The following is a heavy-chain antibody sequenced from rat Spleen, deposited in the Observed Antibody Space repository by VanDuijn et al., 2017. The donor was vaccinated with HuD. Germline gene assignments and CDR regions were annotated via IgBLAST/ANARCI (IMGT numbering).Heavy chain of an antibody. D-gene: IGHD1-4*01. CDR3: ARDENGYIYVWFAY. Sequence: QVQLKESGPGLVQPSQTLSLTCTVAGFSLTSYNVHWVRQPPGKGLEWMGVIWNTGGTRYNSALKSRLSISKDTSKSQVFLKMNSLQTEDTATYYCARDENGYIYVWFAYWGQGVMVTVSS. V-gene: IGHV2-41*01. CDR2: IWNTGGT. CDR1: GFSLTSYN. J-gene: IGHJ2*01.